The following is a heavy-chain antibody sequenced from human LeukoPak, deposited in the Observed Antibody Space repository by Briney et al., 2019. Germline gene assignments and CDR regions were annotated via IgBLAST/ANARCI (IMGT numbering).Heavy chain of an antibody. Sequence: SGGSLRLSCAASGFTFSSYAMSWVRQAPGKGLEWVSAISGSATSTSYADSVKGRFTISRDNSKNTLYLQMNSLRAEGTAIYYCAKNVESAYWGQGTLVTVSS. CDR1: GFTFSSYA. V-gene: IGHV3-23*01. CDR3: AKNVESAY. CDR2: ISGSATST. J-gene: IGHJ4*02. D-gene: IGHD2-15*01.